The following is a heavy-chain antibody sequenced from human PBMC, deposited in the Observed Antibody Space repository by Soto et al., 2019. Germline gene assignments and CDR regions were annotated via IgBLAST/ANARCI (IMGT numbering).Heavy chain of an antibody. V-gene: IGHV6-1*01. CDR3: ARGDCSSTSCYRYWFDP. J-gene: IGHJ5*02. D-gene: IGHD2-2*02. Sequence: SQTLSLTCAISGDSVSSNSASWNLIRQSPSRGLEWLGRTYYRSKWYNDYAVSVKSRITINPDTSKNQFSLQLNSVTPEDTAVYYCARGDCSSTSCYRYWFDPWGQGTLVTVYS. CDR1: GDSVSSNSAS. CDR2: TYYRSKWYN.